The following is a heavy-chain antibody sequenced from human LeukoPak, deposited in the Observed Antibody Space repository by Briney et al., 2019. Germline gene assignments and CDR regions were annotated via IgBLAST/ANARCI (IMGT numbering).Heavy chain of an antibody. CDR3: ARQFQPGLLYFQH. V-gene: IGHV5-51*01. CDR1: GYSFTSYW. Sequence: GESLKISCKGSGYSFTSYWIGWVRQMPGKGLEWMGIIYPGDSDTRYGPSFQGQVTISADKSISTAYLQWSSLKASDTAMYYCARQFQPGLLYFQHWGQGTLVTVSS. J-gene: IGHJ1*01. D-gene: IGHD3-22*01. CDR2: IYPGDSDT.